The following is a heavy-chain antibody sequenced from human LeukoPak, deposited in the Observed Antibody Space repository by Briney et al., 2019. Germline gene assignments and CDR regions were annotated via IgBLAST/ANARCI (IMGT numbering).Heavy chain of an antibody. Sequence: GGSPTLSCAASGLTFSSYELYWVGQAPGRGREGLSYISSGSTTIKYAESVRGRFTISRDDARESLYLQMNSRRAEDMAIYYCRTSRQYVGACVIWGQGTLVTVS. V-gene: IGHV3-48*03. D-gene: IGHD2-2*01. CDR1: GLTFSSYE. J-gene: IGHJ3*02. CDR3: RTSRQYVGACVI. CDR2: ISSGSTTI.